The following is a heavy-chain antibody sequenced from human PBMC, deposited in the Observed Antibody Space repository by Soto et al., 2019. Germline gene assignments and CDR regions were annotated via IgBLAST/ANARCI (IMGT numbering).Heavy chain of an antibody. V-gene: IGHV4-34*01. CDR3: ARGKPQYYDFWSGYYRASYYYYGMGV. D-gene: IGHD3-3*01. J-gene: IGHJ6*02. CDR2: INHSGST. Sequence: KTSETLSLTCAVYGGSFSGYYWSWIRQRPGKGLEWIGEINHSGSTNYNPSLKSRVTISVDTSKNQFSLKLSSVAAADTAVYYCARGKPQYYDFWSGYYRASYYYYGMGVWGQGTTVTVSS. CDR1: GGSFSGYY.